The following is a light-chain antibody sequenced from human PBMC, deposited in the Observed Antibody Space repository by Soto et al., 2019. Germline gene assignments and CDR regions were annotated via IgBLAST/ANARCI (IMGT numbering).Light chain of an antibody. Sequence: QSALTQPASVSGSPGQSITISCTGTSSDIGGYNYVSWYQQHPGKAPKLMIYEVSNRPSGVSDRFSGSKSDNTASLTISGLQGEDEADYYCSSYTSSSTLYVVFGGGTKVTVL. CDR2: EVS. CDR3: SSYTSSSTLYVV. J-gene: IGLJ2*01. CDR1: SSDIGGYNY. V-gene: IGLV2-14*01.